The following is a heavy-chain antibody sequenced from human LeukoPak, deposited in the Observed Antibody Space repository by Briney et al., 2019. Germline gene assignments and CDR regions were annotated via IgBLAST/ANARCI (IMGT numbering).Heavy chain of an antibody. CDR2: IYYSGST. CDR3: ARDREDYDSSGYYVDY. V-gene: IGHV4-30-4*01. J-gene: IGHJ4*02. D-gene: IGHD3-22*01. CDR1: GGSISSGDYY. Sequence: PSETLSLTCTVSGGSISSGDYYWSWIRQPPGKGLEWIGYIYYSGSTYYNPSLKSRVTISVDTSKNQFSLKLSSVTAADTAVYYCARDREDYDSSGYYVDYWGQGTLVTVSS.